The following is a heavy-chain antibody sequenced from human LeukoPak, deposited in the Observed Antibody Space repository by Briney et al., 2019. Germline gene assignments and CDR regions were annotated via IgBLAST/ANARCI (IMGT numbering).Heavy chain of an antibody. CDR3: ARELGYCSSTSCAFLDY. V-gene: IGHV3-21*01. CDR2: ISSSSSYI. CDR1: GFSFITYN. D-gene: IGHD2-2*01. J-gene: IGHJ4*02. Sequence: GGSLRLSCAASGFSFITYNMNWVRQAPGKGLEWVSSISSSSSYIYYADSVKGRFTISRDNAKNSLYLQMNSLRAEDTAVYYCARELGYCSSTSCAFLDYWGQGTLVTVSS.